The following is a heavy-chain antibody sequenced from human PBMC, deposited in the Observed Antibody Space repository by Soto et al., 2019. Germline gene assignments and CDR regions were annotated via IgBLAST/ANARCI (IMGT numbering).Heavy chain of an antibody. J-gene: IGHJ4*02. Sequence: QVQLVQSGAEVKKPGASVKVSCKASGYTFTSYGIHWVRQAPGQRLEWMGWINAGNGNTKYSQKFQXXVTITRDTSASTAYMELSSLRSEDTAVYYCARSSGWYYVDYWGQGTRVTVSS. CDR3: ARSSGWYYVDY. CDR1: GYTFTSYG. D-gene: IGHD3-22*01. V-gene: IGHV1-3*01. CDR2: INAGNGNT.